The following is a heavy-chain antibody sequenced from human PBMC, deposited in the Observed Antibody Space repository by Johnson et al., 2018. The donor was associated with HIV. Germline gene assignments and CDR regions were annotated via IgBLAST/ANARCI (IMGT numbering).Heavy chain of an antibody. J-gene: IGHJ3*02. Sequence: QVQLVESGGGVVQPGRSLRLSYAASGFTFSSYAMHWVRQAPGKGLEWVAVISYDGSIKYNADSVKGRFTISRDNARKSLYLQMNNLRAEDTAVYYCVRDDGSDYEAFDIWGQGTMVTVSS. CDR2: ISYDGSIK. V-gene: IGHV3-30-3*01. CDR3: VRDDGSDYEAFDI. D-gene: IGHD2-21*01. CDR1: GFTFSSYA.